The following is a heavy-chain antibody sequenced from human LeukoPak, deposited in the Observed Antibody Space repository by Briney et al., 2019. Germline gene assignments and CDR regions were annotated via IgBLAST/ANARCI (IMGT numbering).Heavy chain of an antibody. CDR3: TRDYSLWLDYADRTSDAFDI. CDR2: IRSKAYGGTT. V-gene: IGHV3-49*04. Sequence: GGSLRLSCTASGFTFGDYAMSWVRQAPGKGLEWVGFIRSKAYGGTTEYAASVKGRFTISRDDSKSIAYLQMNSLKTEDTAVYYCTRDYSLWLDYADRTSDAFDIWGQGTMVTVSS. J-gene: IGHJ3*02. D-gene: IGHD4-17*01. CDR1: GFTFGDYA.